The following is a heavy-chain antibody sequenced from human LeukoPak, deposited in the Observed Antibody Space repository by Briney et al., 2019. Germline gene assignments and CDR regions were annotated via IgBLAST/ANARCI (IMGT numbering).Heavy chain of an antibody. Sequence: PSQTLSLTCTVSGGSISSSAYYCSWIRQPPGKGLEWVGYIRHNGNTYYNPSLKSRVTISADRSKNQFSLNLSSVTGADTAVYYCMRGGIGYDSDYWGQGTLVTVSS. CDR1: GGSISSSAYY. CDR2: IRHNGNT. CDR3: MRGGIGYDSDY. J-gene: IGHJ4*02. V-gene: IGHV4-30-2*01. D-gene: IGHD5-12*01.